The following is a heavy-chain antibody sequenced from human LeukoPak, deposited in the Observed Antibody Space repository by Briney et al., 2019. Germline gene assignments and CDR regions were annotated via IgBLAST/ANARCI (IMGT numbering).Heavy chain of an antibody. CDR3: ARRTIAPKTVDY. CDR2: IYHSGST. Sequence: SETLSLTCAVSGGSISSGGYSWGWIRQPPGKGLEWIGYIYHSGSTDSNPSLKSRVIISADRSKNQFSLKLSSVTAADTAVYYCARRTIAPKTVDYWGQGTLVTVSS. D-gene: IGHD1-1*01. V-gene: IGHV4-30-2*01. CDR1: GGSISSGGYS. J-gene: IGHJ4*02.